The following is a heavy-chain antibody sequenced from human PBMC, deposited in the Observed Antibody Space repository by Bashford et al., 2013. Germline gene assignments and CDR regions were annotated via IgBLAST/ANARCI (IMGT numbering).Heavy chain of an antibody. D-gene: IGHD2-15*01. CDR2: ISYDGINK. V-gene: IGHV3-30*14. CDR3: AGRSVVFRALGDLHVMDI. J-gene: IGHJ6*02. Sequence: VRQAPGKGLEWVAVISYDGINKYYTDSVKGRFTMSRDNSKNTVSLQMNSLRAEDTAVYYCAGRSVVFRALGDLHVMDIWGQGTTVTVSS.